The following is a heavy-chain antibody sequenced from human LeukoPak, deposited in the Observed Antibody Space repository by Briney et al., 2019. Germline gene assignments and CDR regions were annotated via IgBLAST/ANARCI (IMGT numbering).Heavy chain of an antibody. J-gene: IGHJ4*02. Sequence: PGGSLRLSCAASGFTVSSYAMSWVRQAPGKGLEWVSSISYSTNYTYYADSVKGRFTISRDNAKTSLYLQMNSLRAEDTAVYYCATDRGGYSDYWGQGTLVTVSS. CDR2: ISYSTNYT. CDR3: ATDRGGYSDY. CDR1: GFTVSSYA. V-gene: IGHV3-21*01.